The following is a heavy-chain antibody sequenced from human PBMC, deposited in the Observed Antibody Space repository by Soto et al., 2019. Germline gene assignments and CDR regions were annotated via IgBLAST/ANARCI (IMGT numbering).Heavy chain of an antibody. D-gene: IGHD6-25*01. CDR1: GGSISSGDYY. J-gene: IGHJ4*02. CDR3: AKESNTAAALAY. CDR2: IYYSGST. Sequence: SETLSLTCTVSGGSISSGDYYWSWIRQPPGKGLEWIGYIYYSGSTYYNPSLKSRVTISVDTSKNQFSLKLSSVTAADTAVYFCAKESNTAAALAYWGQGTLVPVSS. V-gene: IGHV4-30-4*01.